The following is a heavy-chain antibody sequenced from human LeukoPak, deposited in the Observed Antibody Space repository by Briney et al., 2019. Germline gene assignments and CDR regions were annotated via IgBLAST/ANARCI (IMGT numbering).Heavy chain of an antibody. CDR2: ISYDGSNK. D-gene: IGHD3-10*01. V-gene: IGHV3-30*18. CDR1: GFTFSSYG. Sequence: GGSLRLSCAASGFTFSSYGMHWVRQAPGKGLEWVALISYDGSNKYYADSVKGRFTISRDNSKNTLYLQMNSLRAEDTAVYYCANENYYGSGSYADYWGQGTLVTVSS. J-gene: IGHJ4*02. CDR3: ANENYYGSGSYADY.